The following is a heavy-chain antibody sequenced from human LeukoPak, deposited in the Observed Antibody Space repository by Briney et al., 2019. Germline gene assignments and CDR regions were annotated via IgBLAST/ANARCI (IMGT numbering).Heavy chain of an antibody. D-gene: IGHD3-22*01. J-gene: IGHJ4*02. CDR1: GFTFTTYA. CDR3: AKAPPDSSGYYYVEVDY. CDR2: ISGSGGRT. V-gene: IGHV3-23*01. Sequence: PGGSLRLSXAASGFTFTTYAMNWVRQAPGKGLEWVSAISGSGGRTYYADSVKGRFTISRDNSKNRLYLQMNSLRAEDTAVYYCAKAPPDSSGYYYVEVDYWGQGTLVTASS.